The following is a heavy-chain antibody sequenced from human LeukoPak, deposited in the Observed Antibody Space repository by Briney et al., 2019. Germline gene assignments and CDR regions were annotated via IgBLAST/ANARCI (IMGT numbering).Heavy chain of an antibody. CDR2: ISSDESRT. Sequence: GGSLRLSCAASGFTFSSYWVHWVRQAPGKGLVWVSRISSDESRTDYADSVKGRFTISRDNAKNTVYLQMNSLRAEDTAVYYCARVRAVAGTDVLYYGDYRGQGDPVTVSS. CDR3: ARVRAVAGTDVLYYGDY. J-gene: IGHJ4*02. V-gene: IGHV3-74*01. D-gene: IGHD6-19*01. CDR1: GFTFSSYW.